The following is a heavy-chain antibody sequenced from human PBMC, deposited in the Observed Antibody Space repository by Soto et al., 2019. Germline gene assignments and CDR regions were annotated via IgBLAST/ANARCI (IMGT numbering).Heavy chain of an antibody. J-gene: IGHJ3*02. CDR3: ARVPHPTGSGWYNKAFDI. CDR2: IWYDGSNK. Sequence: PGGSLRLSCAASGFTFSSYGMHWVRQAPCKGLEWVAVIWYDGSNKYYADSVKGRFTISRDNSKNTLYLQMNSLRAEDTAVYYCARVPHPTGSGWYNKAFDIWGQGTMVTVSS. V-gene: IGHV3-33*01. CDR1: GFTFSSYG. D-gene: IGHD6-19*01.